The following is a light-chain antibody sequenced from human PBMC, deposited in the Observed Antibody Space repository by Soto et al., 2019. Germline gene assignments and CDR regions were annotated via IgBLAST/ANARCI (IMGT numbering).Light chain of an antibody. J-gene: IGKJ1*01. V-gene: IGKV3-20*01. CDR2: GAS. Sequence: EIVLTQSPGTLSLSPGDRATLSCRASQSVNSNYLAWYQRKPGQAPRLLIYGASNRATDIPYRFSASGSGTDFTLTSTRLEAEDFAVYSCQQYDSTPPTFGQGTKVEVK. CDR1: QSVNSNY. CDR3: QQYDSTPPT.